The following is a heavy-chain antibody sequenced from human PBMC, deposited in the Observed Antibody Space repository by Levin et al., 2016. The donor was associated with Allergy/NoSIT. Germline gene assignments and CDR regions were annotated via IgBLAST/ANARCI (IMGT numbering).Heavy chain of an antibody. CDR2: ISSSSSYI. J-gene: IGHJ4*02. D-gene: IGHD6-19*01. V-gene: IGHV3-21*01. CDR3: ARDIGGVVHSSGWKDY. Sequence: GGSLRLSCAASGFTFSSYSMNWVRQAPGKGLEWVSSISSSSSYIYYADSVKGRFTISRDNAKNSLYLQMNSLRAEDTAVYYCARDIGGVVHSSGWKDYWGQGTLVTVSS. CDR1: GFTFSSYS.